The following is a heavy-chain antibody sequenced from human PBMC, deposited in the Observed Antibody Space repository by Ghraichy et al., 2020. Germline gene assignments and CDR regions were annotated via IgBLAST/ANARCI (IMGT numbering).Heavy chain of an antibody. D-gene: IGHD6-19*01. V-gene: IGHV1-18*04. CDR3: SRRVPVTGTIYYYYALDV. CDR2: ISAYNGNT. J-gene: IGHJ6*02. Sequence: ASVKVSCKASGYTFTSYGISWVRQAPGQGLEWMGWISAYNGNTNYAQKLQGRVTMTTDTSTSTAYMELRSLRSDDTAVYFCSRRVPVTGTIYYYYALDVWGQGTTVAVSS. CDR1: GYTFTSYG.